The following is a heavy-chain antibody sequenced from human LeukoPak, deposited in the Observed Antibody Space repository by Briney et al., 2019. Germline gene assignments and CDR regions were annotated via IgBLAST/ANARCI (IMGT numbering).Heavy chain of an antibody. CDR2: INAGNGNT. CDR3: ARDGDYDAFDI. V-gene: IGHV1-3*01. Sequence: ASVKVSCKASGYTFTSYAMHWVRQAPGQTLEWMGWINAGNGNTKYSQKFQGRVTITRDTSASTAYMELSSLRSEDTAVYYCARDGDYDAFDIWGQGTMVTVSS. J-gene: IGHJ3*02. D-gene: IGHD4-17*01. CDR1: GYTFTSYA.